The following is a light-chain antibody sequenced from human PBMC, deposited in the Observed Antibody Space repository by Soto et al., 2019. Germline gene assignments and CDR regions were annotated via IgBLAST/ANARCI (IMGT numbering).Light chain of an antibody. V-gene: IGLV2-11*01. J-gene: IGLJ1*01. CDR2: DVT. CDR1: SGDVGDYDY. CDR3: CSYAGGNPLYV. Sequence: QSVLTQPRSVSGSPGQSITISCTGSSGDVGDYDYVSWYQQHPGEAPKLMIYDVTKRPSGVPDRFSGSKSGNTASLTISGLQAEDEGDYFCCSYAGGNPLYVFGPGTKVTVL.